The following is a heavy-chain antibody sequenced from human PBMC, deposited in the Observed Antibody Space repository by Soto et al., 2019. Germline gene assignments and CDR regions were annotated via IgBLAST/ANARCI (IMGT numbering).Heavy chain of an antibody. CDR3: ARGLLRYFDWLLGGDAFDI. CDR1: GYTFTSYD. D-gene: IGHD3-9*01. V-gene: IGHV1-8*01. Sequence: ASVKVSCKASGYTFTSYDINWVRQATGQGLEWMGWMNPNSGNTGYAQKFQGRVTMTRNTSISTAYMELSSLRSEDTAVYYCARGLLRYFDWLLGGDAFDIWGQGTMVTVSS. CDR2: MNPNSGNT. J-gene: IGHJ3*02.